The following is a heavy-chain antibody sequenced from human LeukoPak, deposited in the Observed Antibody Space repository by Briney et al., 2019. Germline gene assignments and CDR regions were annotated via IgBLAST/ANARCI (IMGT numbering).Heavy chain of an antibody. CDR3: ARGERPYGVN. CDR1: GYTFTGYY. J-gene: IGHJ4*02. CDR2: INPNSGGT. D-gene: IGHD1-26*01. Sequence: ASVKVSCKASGYTFTGYYMHWVRQAPGQGLEWMGWINPNSGGTNYVQKFRGRVTMTRDTSISTAYMELSRLTSDDTAVYYCARGERPYGVNWGQGTLVTVSS. V-gene: IGHV1-2*02.